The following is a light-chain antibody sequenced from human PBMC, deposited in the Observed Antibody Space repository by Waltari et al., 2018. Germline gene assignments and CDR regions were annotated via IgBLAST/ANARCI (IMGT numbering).Light chain of an antibody. J-gene: IGLJ3*02. V-gene: IGLV1-47*01. CDR1: RSNIGTNF. CDR3: AAWDDNLGGTWV. Sequence: QSALSQPPSASGTPGQRVTISCSGSRSNIGTNFVYWYQHLPGTAPKRLIHRNIHRPSGVPDRFSGSKSGTSASLDISGLRSEDEADYYCAAWDDNLGGTWVFGGGTKLTVI. CDR2: RNI.